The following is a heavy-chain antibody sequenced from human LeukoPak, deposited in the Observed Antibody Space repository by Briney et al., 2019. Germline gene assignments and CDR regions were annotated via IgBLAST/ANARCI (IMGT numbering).Heavy chain of an antibody. Sequence: SVKVSCKASGFTFTSSAVQWVRQARGQRLEWIGWIVVGSGNTNYAQKFQERVTITRDMSTSTAYMELSSLRSEDTAVYYCAAVMVRGVIPDDYWGQGTLVTVSS. CDR1: GFTFTSSA. D-gene: IGHD3-10*01. CDR3: AAVMVRGVIPDDY. V-gene: IGHV1-58*01. J-gene: IGHJ4*02. CDR2: IVVGSGNT.